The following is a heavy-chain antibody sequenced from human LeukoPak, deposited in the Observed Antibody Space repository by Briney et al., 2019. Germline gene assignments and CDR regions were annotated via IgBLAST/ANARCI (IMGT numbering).Heavy chain of an antibody. J-gene: IGHJ4*02. D-gene: IGHD6-6*01. CDR3: ARVGRGIAARRGRFDY. V-gene: IGHV1-2*02. CDR2: INPNSGGT. CDR1: GYTFTGYY. Sequence: ASVKVSCKASGYTFTGYYMHWVRQAPGQGLEWMGWINPNSGGTNYAQKFQGRVTMTRDTSISTAYMELSRLRSGDTAVYYCARVGRGIAARRGRFDYWGQGTLVTVSS.